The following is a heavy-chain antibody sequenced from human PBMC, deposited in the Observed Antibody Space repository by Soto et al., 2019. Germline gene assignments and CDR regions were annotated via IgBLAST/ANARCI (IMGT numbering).Heavy chain of an antibody. CDR1: GLTFSNYA. D-gene: IGHD1-7*01. CDR3: AKNQERELPRVIDF. J-gene: IGHJ4*02. Sequence: GGSLRLSCATSGLTFSNYAMSWVRQAPGGGLEWVSSMSGSSSTTYYADSARGRFTISRDRSKNTLYLQMSSLRAEDTALYYCAKNQERELPRVIDFWGQGTLVTVSS. CDR2: MSGSSSTT. V-gene: IGHV3-23*01.